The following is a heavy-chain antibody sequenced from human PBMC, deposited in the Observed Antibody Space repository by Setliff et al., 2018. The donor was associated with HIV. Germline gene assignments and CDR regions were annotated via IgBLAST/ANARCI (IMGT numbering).Heavy chain of an antibody. CDR2: IYQTGST. Sequence: KTSETLSLTCTVSGGSISNSDFYWGWIRQSPGKGLEWIATIYQTGSTAYNPSLKSRVTISLDTSKTHFSLKLSSVTAADTAVYYCARSPGFWYFDLWGPGTLVTVSS. CDR1: GGSISNSDFY. J-gene: IGHJ2*01. CDR3: ARSPGFWYFDL. V-gene: IGHV4-39*07.